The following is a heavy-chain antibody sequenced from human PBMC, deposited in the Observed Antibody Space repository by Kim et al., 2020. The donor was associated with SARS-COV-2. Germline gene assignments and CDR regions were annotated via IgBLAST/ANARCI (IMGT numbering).Heavy chain of an antibody. Sequence: SETLSLTCTVSGGSISSYYWSWIRQPPGKGLEWIGYIYYSGSTNYNPSIKSRVTISVDTSKNQFSLKLSSVTAADTAVYYCARSHRNYYDSSGLTYWGQGTLVTVSS. CDR3: ARSHRNYYDSSGLTY. J-gene: IGHJ4*02. CDR1: GGSISSYY. D-gene: IGHD3-22*01. V-gene: IGHV4-59*08. CDR2: IYYSGST.